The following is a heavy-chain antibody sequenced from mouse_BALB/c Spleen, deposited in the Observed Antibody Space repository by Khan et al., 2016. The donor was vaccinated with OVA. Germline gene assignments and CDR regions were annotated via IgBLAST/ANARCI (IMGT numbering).Heavy chain of an antibody. Sequence: EVQLQQSGPELMKPGASVKISCKASGYSFTSYYIHWVMESPGKSLEWIGYIDPFSGDTTYNQKFKGKATLTVDKSSSTAYILLSNLTSEDSAVYYCTRHGYVAWFTDWGQGTLVTVSA. V-gene: IGHV1S135*01. CDR3: TRHGYVAWFTD. CDR1: GYSFTSYY. CDR2: IDPFSGDT. D-gene: IGHD2-2*01. J-gene: IGHJ3*01.